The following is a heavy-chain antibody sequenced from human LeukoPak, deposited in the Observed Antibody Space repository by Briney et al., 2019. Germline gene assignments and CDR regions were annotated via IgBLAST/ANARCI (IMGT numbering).Heavy chain of an antibody. CDR1: GFTFSSYA. Sequence: AGSLSLSCAASGFTFSSYAMSWVRQAPGEGLEWVSSITTSGGSTYYADSAKGRFTISRDNAKNTLYLQMNSLRAEDTAVYYCAKDHYVSGRYDAFDIWGQGTLVTVSS. J-gene: IGHJ3*02. D-gene: IGHD3-10*01. V-gene: IGHV3-23*01. CDR2: ITTSGGST. CDR3: AKDHYVSGRYDAFDI.